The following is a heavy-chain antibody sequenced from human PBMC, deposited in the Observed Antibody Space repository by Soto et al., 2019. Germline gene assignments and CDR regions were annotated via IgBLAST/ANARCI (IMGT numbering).Heavy chain of an antibody. Sequence: ASVKVSCKASGYTFTSYYMHWVRQAPGQGLEWMVLIRAHNGETKFARKFQDRVTMTTDPSSSTVFMDLRTLTSDDTAVYYCATALGTSGWFDYWGQGTLVTVSS. J-gene: IGHJ4*02. D-gene: IGHD6-19*01. CDR2: IRAHNGET. CDR3: ATALGTSGWFDY. V-gene: IGHV1-18*04. CDR1: GYTFTSYY.